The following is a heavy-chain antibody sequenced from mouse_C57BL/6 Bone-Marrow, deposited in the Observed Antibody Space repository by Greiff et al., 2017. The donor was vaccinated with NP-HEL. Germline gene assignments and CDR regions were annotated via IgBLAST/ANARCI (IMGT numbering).Heavy chain of an antibody. CDR3: ARLGFSWFAY. J-gene: IGHJ3*01. V-gene: IGHV1-64*01. CDR1: GYTFTSYW. Sequence: VQVVESGAELVKPGASVKLSCKASGYTFTSYWMHWVKQRPGQGLEWIGMIHPNSGSTNYNEKFKSKATLTVDKSSSTAYMQLSSLTSEDSAVYYCARLGFSWFAYWGQGTLVTVSA. CDR2: IHPNSGST.